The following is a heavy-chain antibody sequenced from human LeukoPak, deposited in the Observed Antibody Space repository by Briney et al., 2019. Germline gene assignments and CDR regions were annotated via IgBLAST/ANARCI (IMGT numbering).Heavy chain of an antibody. D-gene: IGHD6-13*01. V-gene: IGHV3-30*02. CDR3: AKNQRPHFAGYSSSWLFDY. Sequence: GGSLRLSCAASGFTFSSYGMHWVRQAPGKGLEWVAFIRYDGSNKYYADSVKGRFTISRDNSKNTLYLQMNSLRAEDTAVYYCAKNQRPHFAGYSSSWLFDYWGQGTLVTVSS. J-gene: IGHJ4*02. CDR2: IRYDGSNK. CDR1: GFTFSSYG.